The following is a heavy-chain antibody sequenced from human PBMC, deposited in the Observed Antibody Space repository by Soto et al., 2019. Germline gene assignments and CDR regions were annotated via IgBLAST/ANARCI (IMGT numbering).Heavy chain of an antibody. CDR1: GFTFSSYW. CDR2: INSDGSST. J-gene: IGHJ6*03. CDR3: AREASGGYVNYYYYYYMDV. Sequence: GGSLRLSCAASGFTFSSYWMHWVRQAPGKGLVWVSRINSDGSSTSYADSVKGRFTISRDNAKNTLYLQMNSLRAEDTAVYYCAREASGGYVNYYYYYYMDVWGKGTTVTVS. V-gene: IGHV3-74*01. D-gene: IGHD3-22*01.